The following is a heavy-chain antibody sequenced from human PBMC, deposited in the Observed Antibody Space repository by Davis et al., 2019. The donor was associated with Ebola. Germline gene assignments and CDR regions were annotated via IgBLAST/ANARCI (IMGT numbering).Heavy chain of an antibody. CDR2: IYHSGST. CDR3: ARLFRYSRTYGVDV. J-gene: IGHJ6*02. D-gene: IGHD6-13*01. CDR1: GDSITSSNW. V-gene: IGHV4-4*02. Sequence: MPSETLSLTCAVSGDSITSSNWWSWVRQPPGKGLEWIGEIYHSGSTNYNLSLKSRVTMSVDKSKNQFSLKLSSVTAADTAVYYCARLFRYSRTYGVDVWGQGTTVTVSS.